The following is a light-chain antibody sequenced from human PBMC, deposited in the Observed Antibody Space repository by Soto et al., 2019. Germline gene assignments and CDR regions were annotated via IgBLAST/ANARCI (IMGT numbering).Light chain of an antibody. CDR1: QSISTN. CDR3: QQSYNWPWT. J-gene: IGKJ1*01. CDR2: RAS. Sequence: EIVLTQSPATLSVSPGERATLSCRASQSISTNLAWFLQKPGQAPRLLISRASTRATGIPARFSGSGSGTEFTLTISSLQSEDFVVYYCQQSYNWPWTFGQGTKVEVK. V-gene: IGKV3-15*01.